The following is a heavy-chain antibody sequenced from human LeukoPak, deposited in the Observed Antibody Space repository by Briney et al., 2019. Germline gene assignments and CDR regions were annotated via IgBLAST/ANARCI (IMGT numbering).Heavy chain of an antibody. D-gene: IGHD6-13*01. CDR3: AKETYSTSWQLDS. V-gene: IGHV3-30*18. J-gene: IGHJ4*02. CDR2: ISYDGSTK. Sequence: GGSLRLSCAASEFTFSSYGMHWVRQAPGKGLEWVAVISYDGSTKYFGDSVKGRFTISRDNSKNTLYLQMNSLRTEDTAVYYCAKETYSTSWQLDSWGQGTLVTVSS. CDR1: EFTFSSYG.